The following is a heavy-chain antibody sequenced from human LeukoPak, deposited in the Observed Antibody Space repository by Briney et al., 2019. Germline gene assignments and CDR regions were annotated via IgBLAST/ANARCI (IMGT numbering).Heavy chain of an antibody. D-gene: IGHD3-22*01. V-gene: IGHV4-4*07. Sequence: WETLSLTCTVSGGSISSYHWSWIRQPAGKGLEWIGCIYTSGSTDYNPSLKSRVTMSVDTSKNQFSLKLKSVTAADTAVYYCARDGDEHYHTTGYYYLNWGQGTLVTVSS. CDR2: IYTSGST. CDR3: ARDGDEHYHTTGYYYLN. J-gene: IGHJ4*02. CDR1: GGSISSYH.